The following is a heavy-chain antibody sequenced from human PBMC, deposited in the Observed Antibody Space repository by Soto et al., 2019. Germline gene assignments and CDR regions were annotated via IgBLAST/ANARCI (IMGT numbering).Heavy chain of an antibody. Sequence: QVQLQQWGAGLLKPSETLSLTCAVYGVSFSGYYWSWIRQPPGKGLEWIGEMNHSGSTNYNPSLKSRVTISVDTSKNQFSLKLSSVTAADTAVYYCARAWGGVPDYWGQGTLVTVSS. V-gene: IGHV4-34*01. D-gene: IGHD3-16*01. CDR1: GVSFSGYY. J-gene: IGHJ4*02. CDR3: ARAWGGVPDY. CDR2: MNHSGST.